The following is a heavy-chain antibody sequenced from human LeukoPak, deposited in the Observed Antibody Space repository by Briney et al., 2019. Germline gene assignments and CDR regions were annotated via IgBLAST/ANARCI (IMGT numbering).Heavy chain of an antibody. CDR1: GFTVSSNY. Sequence: GGSLRLSCAASGFTVSSNYMSWVRQAPGKGLEWVSVIYSGGSTYYADSVKGRFTIPRDNSKNTLYLQMNSLRAEDTAVYYCARKKYSSSFYFDYWGQGTLVTVSS. V-gene: IGHV3-53*01. CDR3: ARKKYSSSFYFDY. J-gene: IGHJ4*02. CDR2: IYSGGST. D-gene: IGHD6-6*01.